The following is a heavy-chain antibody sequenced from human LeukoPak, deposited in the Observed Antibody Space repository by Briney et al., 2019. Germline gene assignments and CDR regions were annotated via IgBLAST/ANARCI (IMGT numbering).Heavy chain of an antibody. CDR3: ARDRAALIGFHY. J-gene: IGHJ4*02. CDR1: GYSISSGYY. Sequence: SETLSPTCTVSGYSISSGYYWGWIRQPPGKGLEWIGSIYHSGTTYYNPSLKSRVTISVDTSKNQFSLKLSSVTAADTAVYYCARDRAALIGFHYWGQGTPVTVSS. V-gene: IGHV4-38-2*02. D-gene: IGHD2-15*01. CDR2: IYHSGTT.